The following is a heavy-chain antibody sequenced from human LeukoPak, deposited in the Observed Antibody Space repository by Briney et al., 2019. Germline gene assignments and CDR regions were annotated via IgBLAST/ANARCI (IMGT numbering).Heavy chain of an antibody. Sequence: PGGSLRLSCAASGFTFSRFTMNWVRQAPGKGLEWVSSISSNGAYIYYADSLRGRLTISRGNAKNSLYLQVNRLGAEDTAVYYCAREGGFHYDSSGDAFDIWGQGTMVTVSS. CDR1: GFTFSRFT. D-gene: IGHD3-22*01. J-gene: IGHJ3*02. CDR3: AREGGFHYDSSGDAFDI. CDR2: ISSNGAYI. V-gene: IGHV3-21*01.